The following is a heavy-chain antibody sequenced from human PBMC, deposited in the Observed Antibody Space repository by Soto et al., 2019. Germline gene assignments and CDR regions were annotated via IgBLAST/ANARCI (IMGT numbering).Heavy chain of an antibody. J-gene: IGHJ4*02. CDR1: RGSISSSSYY. CDR3: ARRYGGTFDY. Sequence: SETLSLTCTVSRGSISSSSYYWSWIRQPPGKGLEWIGYIYYSGSTNYNPSLKSRVTISVDTSKNQFSLKLSSVTAADTAVYYCARRYGGTFDYWGQGTLVTVSS. D-gene: IGHD2-15*01. V-gene: IGHV4-61*05. CDR2: IYYSGST.